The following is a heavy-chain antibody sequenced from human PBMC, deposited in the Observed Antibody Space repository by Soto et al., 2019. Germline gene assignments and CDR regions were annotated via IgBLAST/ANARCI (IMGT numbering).Heavy chain of an antibody. CDR3: ATQSPDYANRDFDY. D-gene: IGHD4-17*01. J-gene: IGHJ4*02. CDR2: VNAGNENT. V-gene: IGHV1-3*01. CDR1: GYRFTKYD. Sequence: VQLAQSGAEVKKPGASVKVSCQASGYRFTKYDIHWVRQAPGKRLEWMGWVNAGNENTKSSQKFKGRVSITWDTAASTVYMELSSLRSEDTAVYFCATQSPDYANRDFDYWGQGTLVTVSS.